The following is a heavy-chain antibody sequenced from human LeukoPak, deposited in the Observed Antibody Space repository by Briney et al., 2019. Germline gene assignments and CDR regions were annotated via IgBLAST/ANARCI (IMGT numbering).Heavy chain of an antibody. CDR2: IRPTAEGAKYE. J-gene: IGHJ4*02. CDR3: EDGIRDAFDY. D-gene: IGHD5-24*01. V-gene: IGHV3-48*02. CDR1: GCSFTDYP. Sequence: GGSLRISCATSGCSFTDYPMNWVSQAPGKGLEWISNIRPTAEGAKYEYYAASVKGRVTISRDDGKNTLYLHMNSLRDDYTFFFQAEDGIRDAFDYWGQGILVTVSS.